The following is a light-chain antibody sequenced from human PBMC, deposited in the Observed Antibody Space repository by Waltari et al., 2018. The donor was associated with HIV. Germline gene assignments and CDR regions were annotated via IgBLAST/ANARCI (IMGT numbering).Light chain of an antibody. CDR3: ATWDDSLSLWV. CDR2: RNS. V-gene: IGLV1-47*01. Sequence: QSVLTQPPSASGTPGQRVTISCSGSNSKFGANYVYWYQQFPGAAPKLLIYRNSRRPSGVPDPFSGSNSGTSASLAISGLRSDDEANYYCATWDDSLSLWVFGGGTKLTVL. J-gene: IGLJ3*02. CDR1: NSKFGANY.